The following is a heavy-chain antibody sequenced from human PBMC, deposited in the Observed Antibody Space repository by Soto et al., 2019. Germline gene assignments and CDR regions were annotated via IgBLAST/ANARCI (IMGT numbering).Heavy chain of an antibody. V-gene: IGHV4-59*01. J-gene: IGHJ4*02. CDR2: IYYSGST. CDR1: GGSISSYY. D-gene: IGHD3-3*01. CDR3: ARSRFLEWLSFPYYFDY. Sequence: QVQLQESGPGLVKPSETLSLTCTVSGGSISSYYWSWIRQPPGKGLEWIGYIYYSGSTNYNPSLKSRVTIPVDTSKNQFSLKLSSVTAADTAVYYCARSRFLEWLSFPYYFDYWGQGTLVTVSS.